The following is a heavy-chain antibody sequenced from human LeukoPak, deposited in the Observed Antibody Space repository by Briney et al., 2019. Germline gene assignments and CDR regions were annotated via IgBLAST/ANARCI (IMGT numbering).Heavy chain of an antibody. CDR3: AGGFPCGGGCSILDY. V-gene: IGHV1-2*02. Sequence: ASVKVSCKASGYTFTGYYMHWVRQAPGQGLEWMGWINPNSGGTNYAQKFQGRVTMTRDTSISTAYMELSRLRSDDTAVYYCAGGFPCGGGCSILDYWGQGTLVTVSS. D-gene: IGHD2-21*02. J-gene: IGHJ4*02. CDR2: INPNSGGT. CDR1: GYTFTGYY.